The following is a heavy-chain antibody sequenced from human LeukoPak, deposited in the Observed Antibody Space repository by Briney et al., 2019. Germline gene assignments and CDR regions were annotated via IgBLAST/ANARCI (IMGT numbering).Heavy chain of an antibody. CDR1: GGSISSGSHY. J-gene: IGHJ5*02. V-gene: IGHV4-61*02. CDR3: ARARSTEGFDP. Sequence: SETLSLTCTVSGGSISSGSHYWRWLRQPAGTGLEWIGRMYISGSNKYNPSLKSRVTISVDTSKNQFSLNLSSVTAADTAVYYCARARSTEGFDPWGQGTLVTVSS. CDR2: MYISGSN.